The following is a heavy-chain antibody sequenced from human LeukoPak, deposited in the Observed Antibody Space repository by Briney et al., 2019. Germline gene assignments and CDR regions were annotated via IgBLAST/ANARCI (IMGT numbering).Heavy chain of an antibody. CDR3: AKSLVSSGYRLDY. CDR2: ISWDGGSI. CDR1: GFTFDDYS. D-gene: IGHD3-22*01. V-gene: IGHV3-43*01. Sequence: GGSLRPSCEASGFTFDDYSMHWVRQAPGKGLEWVSLISWDGGSIHYADSVKGRFTISRDNSKKSLYLQMNSLRTEDTALYYCAKSLVSSGYRLDYWGQGTLVTVSS. J-gene: IGHJ4*02.